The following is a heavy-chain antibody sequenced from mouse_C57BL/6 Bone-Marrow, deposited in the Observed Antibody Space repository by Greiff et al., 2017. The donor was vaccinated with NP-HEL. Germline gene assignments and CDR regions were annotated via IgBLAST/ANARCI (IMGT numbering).Heavy chain of an antibody. J-gene: IGHJ3*01. CDR1: GYTFTDYN. Sequence: EVKLMESGPELVKPGASVKIPCKASGYTFTDYNMDWVKQSHGKSLEWIGDINPNNGGTIYNQKFKGKATLTADKSSSTAYMELRSLTSEDSAVYFCADIYYGSSPFAYWGQGTLVTVSA. CDR3: ADIYYGSSPFAY. CDR2: INPNNGGT. V-gene: IGHV1-18*01. D-gene: IGHD1-1*01.